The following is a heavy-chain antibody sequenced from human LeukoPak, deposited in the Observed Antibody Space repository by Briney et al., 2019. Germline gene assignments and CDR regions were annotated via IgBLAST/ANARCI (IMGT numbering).Heavy chain of an antibody. CDR3: ASALSGSYFDYFDY. CDR1: GYTFTSYA. D-gene: IGHD1-26*01. V-gene: IGHV1-18*01. J-gene: IGHJ4*02. Sequence: ASVKASCKASGYTFTSYAISWVRQAPGQGLEWMGWIIAYNGNTNYAQKLQDRVTMTTDTSTSTAYMELRSLRSDDTAVYYCASALSGSYFDYFDYWGQGTLVHVSS. CDR2: IIAYNGNT.